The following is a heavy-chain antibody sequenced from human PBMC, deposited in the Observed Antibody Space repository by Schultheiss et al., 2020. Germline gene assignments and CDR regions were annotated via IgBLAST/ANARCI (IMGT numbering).Heavy chain of an antibody. CDR1: GLSLTTDGMR. CDR2: IDWDDDK. J-gene: IGHJ4*02. Sequence: SGPTLVKPRQTLTLTCSLSGLSLTTDGMRVSWIRQPPGKALEWLARIDWDDDKRYSPSLKSRLTITKDTSKNQVVLTMTNMDPVDTATYYCAHTGSSWYFTRNFDYWGQGTLVTVSS. CDR3: AHTGSSWYFTRNFDY. D-gene: IGHD6-13*01. V-gene: IGHV2-5*08.